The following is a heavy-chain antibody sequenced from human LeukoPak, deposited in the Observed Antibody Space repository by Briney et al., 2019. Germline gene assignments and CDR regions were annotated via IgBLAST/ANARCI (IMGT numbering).Heavy chain of an antibody. CDR3: ARETRLHSGSYSNDAFDI. V-gene: IGHV4-59*01. D-gene: IGHD1-26*01. Sequence: SETLSLTCAVSGGSFSGYYWSWIRQPPGKGLEWIGYISYSGSTDYNPSLKSRVTISLDTSKNQFSLRLSSVTAADTAVYYCARETRLHSGSYSNDAFDIWGQGTMVTASS. J-gene: IGHJ3*02. CDR1: GGSFSGYY. CDR2: ISYSGST.